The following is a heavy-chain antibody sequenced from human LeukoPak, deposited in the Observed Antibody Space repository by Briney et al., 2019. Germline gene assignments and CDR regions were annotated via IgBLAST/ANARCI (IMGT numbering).Heavy chain of an antibody. CDR1: GFTFSSYA. CDR2: ISYDGSNK. J-gene: IGHJ4*02. Sequence: PGRSLRLSCAASGFTFSSYAMHWVRQAPGKGLEWVAVISYDGSNKYYADSVKGRFTISRDNSKNTLYLQMNSLRAEDTAVYYCARDRGSGTYSGRLFDYWGQGTLVTVSS. D-gene: IGHD1-26*01. V-gene: IGHV3-30-3*01. CDR3: ARDRGSGTYSGRLFDY.